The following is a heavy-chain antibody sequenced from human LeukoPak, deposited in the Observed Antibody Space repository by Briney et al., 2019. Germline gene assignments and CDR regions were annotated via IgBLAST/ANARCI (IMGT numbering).Heavy chain of an antibody. CDR3: ARGDIEMATTTGYFDY. Sequence: SETLSLTCTVSGGSISSSSSYWGWIRQPPGKGLEWIGSIYYSGSTYYNPSLKSRVTISVDTSKNQFSLKLSSVTAADTAVYYRARGDIEMATTTGYFDYWGQGTLVTVSS. V-gene: IGHV4-39*07. D-gene: IGHD5-24*01. CDR2: IYYSGST. CDR1: GGSISSSSSY. J-gene: IGHJ4*02.